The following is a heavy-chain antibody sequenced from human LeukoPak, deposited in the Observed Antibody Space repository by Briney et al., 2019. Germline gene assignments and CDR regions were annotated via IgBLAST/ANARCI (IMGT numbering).Heavy chain of an antibody. D-gene: IGHD2-8*01. CDR2: IYYSGST. V-gene: IGHV4-59*01. J-gene: IGHJ4*02. Sequence: PSETLCLTCTVSGDSISSYYWSWIRQPPGKGLEWIGYIYYSGSTNYNPSLKSRVTISVDTSKNHFSLKLSSVTAADTAEYYCARGRYCTNGVCFDFDYWGQGTLVTVSS. CDR1: GDSISSYY. CDR3: ARGRYCTNGVCFDFDY.